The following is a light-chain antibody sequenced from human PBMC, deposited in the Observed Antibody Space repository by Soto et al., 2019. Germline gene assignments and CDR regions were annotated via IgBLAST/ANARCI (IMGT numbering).Light chain of an antibody. CDR1: QSVSNNY. V-gene: IGKV3-20*01. J-gene: IGKJ2*01. CDR2: GAS. CDR3: QQYGSSPPNT. Sequence: EIVLTQSPGTLSLSPGERATLSCRASQSVSNNYLAWYQQKPGQAPRLLIYGASSRATGIPDRFGGSGSGTDFTLTISRLEPEDFAVYYCQQYGSSPPNTFGQGTKLEIK.